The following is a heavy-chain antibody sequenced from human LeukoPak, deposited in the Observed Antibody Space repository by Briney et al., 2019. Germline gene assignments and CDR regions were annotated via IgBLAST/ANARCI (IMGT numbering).Heavy chain of an antibody. D-gene: IGHD3-3*01. CDR2: LSASGSAT. Sequence: GGSLRLSCAASGFIFSNYGVIWVRQAPGKGLEWVAALSASGSATSYADSVRGRFTISRDNSKSTTYLQMNSLRAEDTAVFYCAKDLYLRDFGSGYFDYWGQGIPVTVSS. J-gene: IGHJ4*02. V-gene: IGHV3-23*01. CDR1: GFIFSNYG. CDR3: AKDLYLRDFGSGYFDY.